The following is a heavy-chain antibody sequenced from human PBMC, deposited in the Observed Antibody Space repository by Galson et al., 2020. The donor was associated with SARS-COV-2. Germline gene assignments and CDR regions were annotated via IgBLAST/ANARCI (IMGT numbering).Heavy chain of an antibody. CDR3: ARDTSGSYPIDY. CDR2: IPNDGANK. D-gene: IGHD3-10*01. J-gene: IGHJ4*02. CDR1: GFTFSDHA. Sequence: GGSLRLTCAASGFTFSDHAMHWVRQFAGKGLEWLAIIPNDGANKYYADSVKRRFTISRDNSMRTLYLQINTLGVEYTGIYYCARDTSGSYPIDYWGQGTQVTGSS. V-gene: IGHV3-30-3*01.